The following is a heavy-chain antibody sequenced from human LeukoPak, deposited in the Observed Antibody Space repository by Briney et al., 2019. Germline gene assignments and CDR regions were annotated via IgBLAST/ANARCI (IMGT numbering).Heavy chain of an antibody. CDR3: ARGYYYADL. Sequence: SETLSLTCAVYGGSFSGYYWSWIRQPPGKGLEWIGEINHSGSTNYNPSLKSRVTISVDTSKNQFSLKLSSVTAADTAVYYCARGYYYADLWGRGTLVTVSS. V-gene: IGHV4-34*01. D-gene: IGHD3-10*01. CDR1: GGSFSGYY. CDR2: INHSGST. J-gene: IGHJ2*01.